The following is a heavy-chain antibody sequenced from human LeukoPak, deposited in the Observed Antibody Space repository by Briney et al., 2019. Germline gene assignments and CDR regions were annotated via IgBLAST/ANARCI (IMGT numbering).Heavy chain of an antibody. J-gene: IGHJ5*02. CDR2: IYYSGST. Sequence: SETLSLTCTVSGGSISSSSYYWGWIRQPPGKGLEWIGSIYYSGSTYYNPSLKSRVTISVDTSKNQFSLKLSSVTAADTAVYYCARVPRSSGSGWFDPWGQGTLVTVSS. CDR3: ARVPRSSGSGWFDP. V-gene: IGHV4-39*01. CDR1: GGSISSSSYY. D-gene: IGHD6-19*01.